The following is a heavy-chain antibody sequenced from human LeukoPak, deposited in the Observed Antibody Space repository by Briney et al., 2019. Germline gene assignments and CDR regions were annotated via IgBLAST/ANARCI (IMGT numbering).Heavy chain of an antibody. CDR3: ESSGTYDSSGYHDY. D-gene: IGHD3-22*01. V-gene: IGHV1-2*02. CDR1: GYTFTGYY. Sequence: ASVKVSCKAPGYTFTGYYIHWVRQAPGQGLEWMGWINPNSGGTNYAQKFQGRVTMTRDTSISTAYMELSRLRSDDAAVYYCESSGTYDSSGYHDYWGQGTLVTVSS. CDR2: INPNSGGT. J-gene: IGHJ4*02.